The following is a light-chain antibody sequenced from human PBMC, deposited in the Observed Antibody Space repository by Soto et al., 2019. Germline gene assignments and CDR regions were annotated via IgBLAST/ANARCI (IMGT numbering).Light chain of an antibody. CDR1: VLAKKY. J-gene: IGLJ2*01. CDR2: KDT. Sequence: SYELTQPSSVSVSPGQTARITCSGDVLAKKYARWFQQKPGQAPVVVIYKDTERPSGIPERISGSRSGTTVTLTISGAQVEDEADYYCYSAVDNNVVFGGGTKVTVL. V-gene: IGLV3-27*01. CDR3: YSAVDNNVV.